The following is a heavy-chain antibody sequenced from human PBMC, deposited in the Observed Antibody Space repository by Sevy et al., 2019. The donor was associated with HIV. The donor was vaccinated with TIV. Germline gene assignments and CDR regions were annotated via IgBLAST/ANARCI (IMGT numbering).Heavy chain of an antibody. Sequence: GGSLRLSCAASGFTFSSFAMSWVRHIPGKGLEWVSTINGRGGSAYYADSVKDRFTLSRDNSNNTVFLQMNRLRDEDTAVCYCARPTPRIAPSSAAFFDYWGQGTLVTVSS. CDR1: GFTFSSFA. D-gene: IGHD1-26*01. CDR2: INGRGGSA. V-gene: IGHV3-23*01. CDR3: ARPTPRIAPSSAAFFDY. J-gene: IGHJ4*02.